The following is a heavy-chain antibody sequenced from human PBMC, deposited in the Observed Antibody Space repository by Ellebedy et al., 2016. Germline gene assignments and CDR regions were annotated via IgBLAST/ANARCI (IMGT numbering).Heavy chain of an antibody. Sequence: LRLSCTVSGGSISSGDYYWSWIRQPPGKGLEWIGYISYSWTTYYNPSLKSRLSISVDTSKNQFSLKLRSVTAADTAVFYCARMRPAAAGRYYFDYWGQGTLVTVSS. CDR2: ISYSWTT. CDR3: ARMRPAAAGRYYFDY. CDR1: GGSISSGDYY. V-gene: IGHV4-30-4*01. D-gene: IGHD6-13*01. J-gene: IGHJ4*02.